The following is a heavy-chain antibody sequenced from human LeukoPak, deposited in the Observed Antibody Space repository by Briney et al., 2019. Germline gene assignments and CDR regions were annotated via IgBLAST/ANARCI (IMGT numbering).Heavy chain of an antibody. D-gene: IGHD2-8*01. Sequence: GGSLRLSCVASGFTFTRYWMTWVRQAPGTGLELVANIKEDGSEKYYADSVKGRFTISRDNAKNSLYLQMNSLRAEDTALYYCAKGLRPYYYYMDVWGKGTTVTISS. J-gene: IGHJ6*03. CDR2: IKEDGSEK. CDR1: GFTFTRYW. V-gene: IGHV3-7*03. CDR3: AKGLRPYYYYMDV.